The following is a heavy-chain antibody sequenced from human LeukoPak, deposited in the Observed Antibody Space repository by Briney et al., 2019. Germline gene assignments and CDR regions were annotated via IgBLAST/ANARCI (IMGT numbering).Heavy chain of an antibody. CDR3: ARGSIAAAATGYYYYGMDV. J-gene: IGHJ6*02. CDR2: INHSGST. D-gene: IGHD6-13*01. Sequence: PSETLSLTCAVYGGSFSGYYWSWIRQPPGKGLEWIGEINHSGSTNYNPSLKSRVTISVDTSKNQFSLKLSSVTAADTAVYYCARGSIAAAATGYYYYGMDVWGQGTTVTVSS. V-gene: IGHV4-34*01. CDR1: GGSFSGYY.